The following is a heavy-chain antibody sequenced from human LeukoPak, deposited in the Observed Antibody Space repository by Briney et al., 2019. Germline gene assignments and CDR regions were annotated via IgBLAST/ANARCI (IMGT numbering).Heavy chain of an antibody. CDR3: ARKRVIVATLRAQRSPFFDI. CDR2: INHSGST. V-gene: IGHV4-34*01. CDR1: GGSFSGYY. D-gene: IGHD5-12*01. Sequence: SETLSLTCAVCGGSFSGYYWSWIRQPPGKGLEWIGEINHSGSTNYNPSLKSRVTISVDTSKNQFSLKLSSVTAADTAVYYCARKRVIVATLRAQRSPFFDIWGQGTMVTVSS. J-gene: IGHJ3*02.